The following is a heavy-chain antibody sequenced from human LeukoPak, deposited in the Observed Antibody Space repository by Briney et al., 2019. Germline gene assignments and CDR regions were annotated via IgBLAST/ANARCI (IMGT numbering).Heavy chain of an antibody. CDR1: GDSFSFYA. J-gene: IGHJ4*02. CDR2: VIPILSAA. CDR3: ARCGREEGSGSRPPYDFDY. D-gene: IGHD3-10*01. V-gene: IGHV1-69*11. Sequence: SVTVSFKASGDSFSFYANSWMRQPPAQGLEREGRVIPILSAATNDHQSHDRGTITADESTSTAYKELSSLRSEDAAVYDGARCGREEGSGSRPPYDFDYWGQGTLVTVSS.